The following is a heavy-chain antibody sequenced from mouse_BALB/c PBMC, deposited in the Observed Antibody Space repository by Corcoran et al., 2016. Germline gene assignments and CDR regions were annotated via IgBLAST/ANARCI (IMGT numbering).Heavy chain of an antibody. Sequence: QIQLVQSGPELKKPGETVKISCKASGYTFTNYGMNWVKQATGKGLKWMGWINTYTGEPTYADDFKGRFAFSLETSASTAYLQINNLKNEDMATYFCASGNYFDYWGQGTTLTVSS. CDR2: INTYTGEP. CDR3: ASGNYFDY. J-gene: IGHJ2*01. CDR1: GYTFTNYG. V-gene: IGHV9-1*02. D-gene: IGHD1-1*02.